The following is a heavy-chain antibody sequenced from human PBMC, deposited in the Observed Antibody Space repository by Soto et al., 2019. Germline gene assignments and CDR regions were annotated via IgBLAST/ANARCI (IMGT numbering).Heavy chain of an antibody. CDR3: ARSGDYEAFDI. D-gene: IGHD4-17*01. CDR2: IKQDGSEK. Sequence: GGSLRLSCAASGFTFSSYWMSWVRQAPGKGLEWVANIKQDGSEKYYVDSVKGRFTISRDDAKNSLYLQMNSLRAEDTAVYYCARSGDYEAFDIWGQGTMVTVSS. CDR1: GFTFSSYW. V-gene: IGHV3-7*01. J-gene: IGHJ3*02.